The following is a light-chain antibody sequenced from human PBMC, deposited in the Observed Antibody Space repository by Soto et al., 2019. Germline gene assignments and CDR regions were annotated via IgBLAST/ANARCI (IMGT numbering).Light chain of an antibody. Sequence: EIVLTQSPGTLSLSPGERATLSCRASQSVSSSYLAWYQQKPGQAPRLLIYGASSRATGIPDRFSGSGSGTAFILTISRLEPEDFAVYYCQQYGSSATFGQGTKVEIK. J-gene: IGKJ1*01. CDR3: QQYGSSAT. CDR1: QSVSSSY. V-gene: IGKV3-20*01. CDR2: GAS.